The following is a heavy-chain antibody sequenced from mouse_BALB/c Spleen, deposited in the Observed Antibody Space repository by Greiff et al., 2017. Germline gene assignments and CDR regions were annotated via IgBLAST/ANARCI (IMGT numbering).Heavy chain of an antibody. J-gene: IGHJ2*01. Sequence: EVNLVESGGGLVKPGGSLKLSCAASGFTFSSYAMSWVRQTPEKRLEWVAAISSGGSTYYPDSVMCRFTISRDNARNILYLQMSSLRSEDTAMYYCARGYGNFDYWGQGTTLTVSS. V-gene: IGHV5-6-5*01. CDR3: ARGYGNFDY. CDR2: ISSGGST. D-gene: IGHD2-1*01. CDR1: GFTFSSYA.